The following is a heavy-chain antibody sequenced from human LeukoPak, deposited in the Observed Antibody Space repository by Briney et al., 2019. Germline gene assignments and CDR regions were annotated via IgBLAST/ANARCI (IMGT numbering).Heavy chain of an antibody. CDR2: IIPIFGTA. Sequence: GSSVKVSCKASGGTFSSYAINWVRQAPGQGLEWMGGIIPIFGTANYAQKFQGRVTITTDESTSTAYMELSSLRSEDTAVYYCARVPRWATAWYYFDYWGQGTLVTVSS. J-gene: IGHJ4*02. V-gene: IGHV1-69*05. CDR3: ARVPRWATAWYYFDY. D-gene: IGHD5-24*01. CDR1: GGTFSSYA.